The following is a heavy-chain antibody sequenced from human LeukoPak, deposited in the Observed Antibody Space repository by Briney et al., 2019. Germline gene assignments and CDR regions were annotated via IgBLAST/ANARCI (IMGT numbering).Heavy chain of an antibody. D-gene: IGHD3-3*01. CDR3: ARDGTEYYDFSWFDP. V-gene: IGHV3-48*04. Sequence: HPGGSLRLSCAASGFTFSSYSMNWVRQAPGKELEWVSYISSSSSTIYYADSVKGRFTISRDNAKNSLYLQMNSLRAEDTAVYYCARDGTEYYDFSWFDPWGQGTLVTVSS. J-gene: IGHJ5*02. CDR1: GFTFSSYS. CDR2: ISSSSSTI.